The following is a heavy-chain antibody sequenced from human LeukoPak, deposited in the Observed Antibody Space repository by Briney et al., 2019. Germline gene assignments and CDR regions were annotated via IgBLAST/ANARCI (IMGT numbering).Heavy chain of an antibody. CDR2: IIPIFGTA. CDR1: GGTFSSYA. D-gene: IGHD3-22*01. CDR3: ASRDGYHYYDSSGQFYYYYYMDV. Sequence: SVKVSCKASGGTFSSYAIGWVRQAPGQGLEWMGGIIPIFGTANYAQKFQGRVTITTDESTSTAYMELSSLRSEDTAVYYCASRDGYHYYDSSGQFYYYYYMDVWGKGTTVTVSS. J-gene: IGHJ6*03. V-gene: IGHV1-69*05.